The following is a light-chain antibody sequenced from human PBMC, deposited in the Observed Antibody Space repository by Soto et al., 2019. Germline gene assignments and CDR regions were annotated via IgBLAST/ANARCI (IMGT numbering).Light chain of an antibody. CDR1: SSDVGGYSS. CDR3: SSYTNSITLV. J-gene: IGLJ2*01. V-gene: IGLV2-14*03. CDR2: DVS. Sequence: QSALTQPASVSGSPGQSITISCTGTSSDVGGYSSVSWYQHHPGKAPKLMIFDVSDRPSGVSNRFSGSKSGNTASLTISGLQAEDEADYYCSSYTNSITLVFGGGTKLTVL.